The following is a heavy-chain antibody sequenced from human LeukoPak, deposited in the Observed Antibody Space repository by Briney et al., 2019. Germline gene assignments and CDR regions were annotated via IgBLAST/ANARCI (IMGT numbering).Heavy chain of an antibody. CDR2: IRYDGSNK. V-gene: IGHV3-30*02. Sequence: PGGSLRLTCAASGFTFSSYGMDWVRQAPGKGLEWVAFIRYDGSNKYYADSVKGRFTISRDNSKNTLYLQMNSLRAEDTAVYYCAKDQRHNYYYMDVWGKGTTVTVSS. D-gene: IGHD6-25*01. CDR3: AKDQRHNYYYMDV. J-gene: IGHJ6*03. CDR1: GFTFSSYG.